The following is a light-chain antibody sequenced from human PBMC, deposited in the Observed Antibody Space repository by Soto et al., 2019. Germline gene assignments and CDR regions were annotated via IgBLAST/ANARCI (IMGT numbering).Light chain of an antibody. Sequence: DIQMTQSPSSLSASVGDRVTITGRATQGISNYLAWYQQKPGKVPKLLIYAASTLQSGVPSRFSGSGSGTEFTLTISSLQPDDFATYYCQHYNSYSEAFGQGTKVDIK. V-gene: IGKV1-27*01. CDR3: QHYNSYSEA. J-gene: IGKJ1*01. CDR1: QGISNY. CDR2: AAS.